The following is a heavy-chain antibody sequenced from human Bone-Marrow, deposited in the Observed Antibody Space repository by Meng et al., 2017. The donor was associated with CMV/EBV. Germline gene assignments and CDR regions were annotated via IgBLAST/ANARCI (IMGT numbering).Heavy chain of an antibody. CDR2: ISAYNGNT. D-gene: IGHD1-14*01. Sequence: ASVQVSCKASGYTFTSYGISWVRQGPGQGLEWMGWISAYNGNTNYAQKPQGRVTMTTDTSTSTAHMELRSLRSDDTAVYYCARSRNDAFDIWGQGTMVTFSS. CDR1: GYTFTSYG. CDR3: ARSRNDAFDI. V-gene: IGHV1-18*01. J-gene: IGHJ3*02.